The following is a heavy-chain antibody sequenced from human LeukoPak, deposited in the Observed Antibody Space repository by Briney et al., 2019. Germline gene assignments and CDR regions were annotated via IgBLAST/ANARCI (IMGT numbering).Heavy chain of an antibody. CDR1: GYSISSGYY. CDR3: ARESSSSTPIDY. V-gene: IGHV4-38-2*02. CDR2: IYHSGST. D-gene: IGHD6-6*01. J-gene: IGHJ4*02. Sequence: SETLSLTCTVSGYSISSGYYWGWIRQPPGKGLEWIGSIYHSGSTYYNPSLKSRVTISVDTSKNQFSLKLSSVTAADTAVYYCARESSSSTPIDYWGQRTLVTVSS.